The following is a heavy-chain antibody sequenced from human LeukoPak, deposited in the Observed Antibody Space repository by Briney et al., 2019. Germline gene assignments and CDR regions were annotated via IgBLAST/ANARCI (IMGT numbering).Heavy chain of an antibody. CDR1: GGSISSDY. Sequence: KTSETLSLTCTVAGGSISSDYWSWIRQPPGKGLEWIGYIYYSGSTDYNPSLKSRATISVDTSKNQFSLKLRSVTAADTAVYYCAGTTVTKFHYWGQGTLVTGSS. D-gene: IGHD4-17*01. V-gene: IGHV4-59*08. CDR3: AGTTVTKFHY. J-gene: IGHJ4*02. CDR2: IYYSGST.